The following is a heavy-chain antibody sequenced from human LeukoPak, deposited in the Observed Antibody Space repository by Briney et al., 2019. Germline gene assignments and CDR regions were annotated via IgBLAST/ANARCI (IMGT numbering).Heavy chain of an antibody. CDR3: ATLSRRVMGDAFDI. V-gene: IGHV1-24*01. CDR1: GYTLTELS. CDR2: FDPEDGET. D-gene: IGHD2-8*01. Sequence: ASVKASCKVSGYTLTELSMHWVRQAPGKGLEWMGGFDPEDGETIYAQKFQGRVTMTEDTSTDTAYMELSSLRSEDTAVYYCATLSRRVMGDAFDIWGQGTMVTVSS. J-gene: IGHJ3*02.